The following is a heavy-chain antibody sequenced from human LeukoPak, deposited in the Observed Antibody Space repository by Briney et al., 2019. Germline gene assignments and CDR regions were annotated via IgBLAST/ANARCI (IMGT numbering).Heavy chain of an antibody. J-gene: IGHJ2*01. V-gene: IGHV3-23*01. CDR2: IRGSGGTT. D-gene: IGHD3-16*01. CDR3: AQGARADTFWYFDL. Sequence: GGSLRLSCAASGFAFSSYAMSWVRQAPGKGLEGVSCIRGSGGTTFHADSVKGRFTISRDNSKNTLYLQMNGLRSEDTAVYYCAQGARADTFWYFDLWGRGTLVTVSS. CDR1: GFAFSSYA.